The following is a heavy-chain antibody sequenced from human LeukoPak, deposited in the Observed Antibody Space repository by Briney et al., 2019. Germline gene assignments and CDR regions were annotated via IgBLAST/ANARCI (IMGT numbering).Heavy chain of an antibody. D-gene: IGHD5-18*01. CDR2: INPSGGST. Sequence: GASVKVSCKASGYTFTSYYMHWVRQAPGQGLEWMGIINPSGGSTSYAQKFQGRVTMTRDTSTSTVYMELSSLRSEDTAVYYCARENQVDSYRTGTPCGFDYWGQGTLVTVSS. V-gene: IGHV1-46*01. CDR1: GYTFTSYY. J-gene: IGHJ4*02. CDR3: ARENQVDSYRTGTPCGFDY.